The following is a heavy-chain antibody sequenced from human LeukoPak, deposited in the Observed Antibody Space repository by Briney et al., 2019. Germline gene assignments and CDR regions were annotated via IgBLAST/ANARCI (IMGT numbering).Heavy chain of an antibody. D-gene: IGHD5-24*01. CDR2: IIPIFGTA. J-gene: IGHJ4*02. CDR3: ARELLTRRDGYKYYFDY. Sequence: GASVKVSCKASGYTFTSYGISWVRQAPGQGLEWMGGIIPIFGTANYAQKFQGRVTITTDESTSTAYMELSSLRSEDTAVYYCARELLTRRDGYKYYFDYWGQGTLVTVSS. CDR1: GYTFTSYG. V-gene: IGHV1-69*05.